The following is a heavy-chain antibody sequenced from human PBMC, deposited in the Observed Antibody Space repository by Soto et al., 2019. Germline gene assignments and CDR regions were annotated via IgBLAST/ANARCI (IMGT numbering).Heavy chain of an antibody. CDR3: ARDGAGGGLSYGMGV. CDR2: IYYSGST. CDR1: GGSISSGGYY. V-gene: IGHV4-31*03. J-gene: IGHJ6*02. Sequence: SETLSLTCTVSGGSISSGGYYWSWIRQHPGKGLEWIGYIYYSGSTYYNPSLKSRVTISVDTSKNQFSLKLSSVTAADTAVYYCARDGAGGGLSYGMGVWGQGTTVTVSS. D-gene: IGHD3-16*01.